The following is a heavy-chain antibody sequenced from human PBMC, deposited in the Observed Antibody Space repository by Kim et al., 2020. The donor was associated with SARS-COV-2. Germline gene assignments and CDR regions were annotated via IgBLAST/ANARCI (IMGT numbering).Heavy chain of an antibody. J-gene: IGHJ4*02. D-gene: IGHD3-22*01. Sequence: ASVKVSCKASGYTFTYYAIHWVRQAPGQRLECMGWINVGNGNTKYSQNFQGRVTITRDTSASTAYMELSSLRSEDTAVYYCARGGYSSGYYFQYDYWGQGTLITVSS. CDR2: INVGNGNT. V-gene: IGHV1-3*01. CDR1: GYTFTYYA. CDR3: ARGGYSSGYYFQYDY.